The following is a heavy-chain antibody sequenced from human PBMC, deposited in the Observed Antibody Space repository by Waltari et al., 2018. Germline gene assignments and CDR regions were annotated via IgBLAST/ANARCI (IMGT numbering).Heavy chain of an antibody. CDR3: ASVRVRAGAGVDSYGMDV. J-gene: IGHJ6*02. Sequence: QVQLVQSGAEVKKPGSSVKVSCKASGGTFSSYAISWVRQATGQGLEWMGGLICIVGTATYERKSQGRVTITAEESTSTDYTELSSQRSEDTVVYYCASVRVRAGAGVDSYGMDVWGQGTTVTVSS. CDR2: LICIVGTA. V-gene: IGHV1-69*13. D-gene: IGHD1-26*01. CDR1: GGTFSSYA.